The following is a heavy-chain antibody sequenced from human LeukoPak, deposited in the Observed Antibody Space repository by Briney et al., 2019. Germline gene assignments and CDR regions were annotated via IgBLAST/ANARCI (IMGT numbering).Heavy chain of an antibody. V-gene: IGHV4-59*01. D-gene: IGHD1-20*01. J-gene: IGHJ5*02. CDR3: ARDRITGTTHWFDP. CDR1: GGSISSYY. Sequence: SETLSLTCTVSGGSISSYYWSWIRQPPGKGLEWIGYIYYSGSTNCNPSLKSRVTISVDTSKNQFSLKLSSVTAADTAVYYCARDRITGTTHWFDPWGQGTLVTVSS. CDR2: IYYSGST.